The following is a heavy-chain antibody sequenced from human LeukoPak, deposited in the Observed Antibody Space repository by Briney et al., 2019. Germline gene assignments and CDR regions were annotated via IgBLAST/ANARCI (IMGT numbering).Heavy chain of an antibody. V-gene: IGHV3-9*01. Sequence: GGPLRLSCAASGFTFDVYAMHWVRQAPGKGLEWVSGISWNSGSIGYADSVKGRFTISRDNAKNSLYLQMNSLRAEDTALYYCAKDRRRYSSSWYTFDYWGQGTLVTVSS. CDR2: ISWNSGSI. CDR1: GFTFDVYA. CDR3: AKDRRRYSSSWYTFDY. J-gene: IGHJ4*02. D-gene: IGHD6-13*01.